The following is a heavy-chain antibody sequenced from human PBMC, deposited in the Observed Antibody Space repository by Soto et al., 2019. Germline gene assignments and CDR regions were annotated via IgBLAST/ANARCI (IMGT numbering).Heavy chain of an antibody. CDR1: GGSISSSSYY. J-gene: IGHJ4*02. Sequence: SETLSLTCTVSGGSISSSSYYWGWIRQPPGKGLEWIGSIYYSGSTYYNPSLKSRVTISVDTSKNQFSLKLSSVTAADTAVYYCARRAEDMGPYYFDYWGQGTLVTVSS. CDR3: ARRAEDMGPYYFDY. D-gene: IGHD1-26*01. V-gene: IGHV4-39*01. CDR2: IYYSGST.